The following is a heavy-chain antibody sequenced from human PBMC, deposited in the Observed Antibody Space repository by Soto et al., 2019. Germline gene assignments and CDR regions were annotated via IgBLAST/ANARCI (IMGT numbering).Heavy chain of an antibody. CDR1: GFTFSSYA. Sequence: EVQLLESGGGLVQPGGSLRLYCAASGFTFSSYAMSWVRQAPGKGLEWVSSISTSGGSTYYADSVKGRFTISRDNSNNTLYLQMNSLRAEDTAVYYCSLFDRDYGMDVWVLGTTVTVSS. CDR2: ISTSGGST. V-gene: IGHV3-23*01. D-gene: IGHD3-9*01. J-gene: IGHJ6*02. CDR3: SLFDRDYGMDV.